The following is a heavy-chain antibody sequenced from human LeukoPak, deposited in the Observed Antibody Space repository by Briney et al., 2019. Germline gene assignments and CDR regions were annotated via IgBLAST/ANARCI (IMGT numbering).Heavy chain of an antibody. J-gene: IGHJ4*02. CDR2: ISYDGSNK. CDR1: GFTFSSYG. D-gene: IGHD2-21*01. Sequence: PGGSLRLSCAASGFTFSSYGMPWVRQAPGKGLEWVAVISYDGSNKYYADSVKGRFTISRDKSKNMLYLRMNSLRADDTAVYYCAKGDWYFDYWGQGTLVTVSS. CDR3: AKGDWYFDY. V-gene: IGHV3-30*18.